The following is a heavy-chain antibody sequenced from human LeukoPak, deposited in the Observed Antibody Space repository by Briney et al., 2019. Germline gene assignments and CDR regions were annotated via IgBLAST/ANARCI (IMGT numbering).Heavy chain of an antibody. Sequence: PGGSLRLSCAASGFTFSSYWMSWVRQAPGKGLEWVSFIYSVGSTYYADSVKGRFTISRDNSKKTLSLQMNGLKAEDTAVYYCAKGPVVVVDIWGQGKMVTVSS. CDR3: AKGPVVVVDI. V-gene: IGHV3-23*03. CDR2: IYSVGST. D-gene: IGHD2-15*01. J-gene: IGHJ3*02. CDR1: GFTFSSYW.